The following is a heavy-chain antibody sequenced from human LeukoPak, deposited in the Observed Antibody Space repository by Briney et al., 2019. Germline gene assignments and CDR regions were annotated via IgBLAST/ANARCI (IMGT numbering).Heavy chain of an antibody. D-gene: IGHD4-11*01. CDR2: ISSNGGST. V-gene: IGHV3-64*01. J-gene: IGHJ4*02. CDR1: GFTFSSYA. CDR3: ARDQAYSFDY. Sequence: PGGSLRLSCAASGFTFSSYAMHWVRQAPGKGLEYVSAISSNGGSTYYANSVKGRFTISRDNSKNTLYLQMDSLRAEDTAVYYCARDQAYSFDYWGQGTLVTVSS.